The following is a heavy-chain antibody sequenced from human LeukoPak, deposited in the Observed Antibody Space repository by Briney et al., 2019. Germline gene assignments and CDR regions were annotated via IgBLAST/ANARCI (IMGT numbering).Heavy chain of an antibody. J-gene: IGHJ4*02. CDR3: ASAGSGSYYPHLSFDY. CDR2: IYYSGST. Sequence: PSETLSLTCTVSGGSISSTNYYWGWIRQPPGKGLEWIGSIYYSGSTYYNPSLKSRVTISVDTSKNQFSLKLSSVTAADTAVYYCASAGSGSYYPHLSFDYWGQGTLVTVSS. V-gene: IGHV4-39*01. CDR1: GGSISSTNYY. D-gene: IGHD3-10*01.